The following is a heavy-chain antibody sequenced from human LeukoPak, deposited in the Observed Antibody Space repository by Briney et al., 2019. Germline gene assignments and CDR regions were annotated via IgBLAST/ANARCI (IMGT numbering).Heavy chain of an antibody. CDR2: IIPIFGTA. CDR3: ARDLADGPPLYYFDY. D-gene: IGHD5-24*01. Sequence: EASVKVSCKASGGTFSSYAISWVRQAPGQGLEWMGGIIPIFGTANYAQKLQGRVTMTTDTSTSTAYMELRSLRSDDTAVYYCARDLADGPPLYYFDYWGQGTLVTVSS. J-gene: IGHJ4*02. V-gene: IGHV1-69*05. CDR1: GGTFSSYA.